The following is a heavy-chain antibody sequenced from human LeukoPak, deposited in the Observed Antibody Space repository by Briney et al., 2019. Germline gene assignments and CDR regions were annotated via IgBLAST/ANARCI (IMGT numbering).Heavy chain of an antibody. CDR1: GYTFTSYG. CDR2: IGAYNGNT. Sequence: ASVKVSCKASGYTFTSYGISWVRQAPGQGLEWMGWIGAYNGNTNYAQKLQGRVTMTTDTSTSTAYMELRSLRSDDTAVYYCARFSQITIFGVVTDAFDIWGQGTMVTVSS. CDR3: ARFSQITIFGVVTDAFDI. D-gene: IGHD3-3*01. J-gene: IGHJ3*02. V-gene: IGHV1-18*01.